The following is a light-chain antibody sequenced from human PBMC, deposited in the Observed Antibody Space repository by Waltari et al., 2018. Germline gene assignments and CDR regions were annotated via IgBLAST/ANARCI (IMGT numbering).Light chain of an antibody. V-gene: IGKV1-39*01. J-gene: IGKJ4*01. CDR2: DAS. CDR1: QSIGGY. Sequence: DIQMTQSPSSLSAYVGDRVPITCRASQSIGGYLNWYQQKPGKAPDLLLYDASSLQSGVPSRFSGSGFGTDFTLTISSLQPEDFATYYCQQSNSMPLTFGGGTKVEIK. CDR3: QQSNSMPLT.